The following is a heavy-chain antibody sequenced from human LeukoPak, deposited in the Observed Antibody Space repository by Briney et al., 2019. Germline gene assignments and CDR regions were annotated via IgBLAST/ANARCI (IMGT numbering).Heavy chain of an antibody. J-gene: IGHJ4*02. CDR2: ISYDGSNK. CDR1: GFTFSSYA. D-gene: IGHD3-9*01. V-gene: IGHV3-30*04. Sequence: PGRSLRLSCAASGFTFSSYAMHWVRQAPGKGLEWVAVISYDGSNKYYADSVKGRFTISRDNSKNTLYLQMNSLRAEDTAVYYCAKGFLEYYDILTGYYTSHLLDYWGQGTLVTVSS. CDR3: AKGFLEYYDILTGYYTSHLLDY.